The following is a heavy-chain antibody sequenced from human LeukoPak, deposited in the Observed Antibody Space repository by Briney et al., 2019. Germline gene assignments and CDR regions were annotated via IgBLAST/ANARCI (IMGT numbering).Heavy chain of an antibody. J-gene: IGHJ6*03. CDR1: GYTFTSYG. D-gene: IGHD6-13*01. V-gene: IGHV1-2*02. CDR2: INPNSGGT. Sequence: ASVKVSCKASGYTFTSYGISWVRQAPGQGLEWMGWINPNSGGTNYAQKFQGRVTMTRDTSISTAYMELSRLRSDDTAVYYCARVGSPAAGLPYYYYYMDVWGKGTTVTVSS. CDR3: ARVGSPAAGLPYYYYYMDV.